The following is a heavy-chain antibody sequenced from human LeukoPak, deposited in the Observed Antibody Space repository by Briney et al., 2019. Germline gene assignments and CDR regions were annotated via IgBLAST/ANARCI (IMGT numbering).Heavy chain of an antibody. CDR1: GFTFSNFG. J-gene: IGHJ3*02. D-gene: IGHD6-19*01. CDR2: ISSSFSYT. V-gene: IGHV3-21*01. CDR3: ARQRGSGWKYDAFDI. Sequence: GGSLRLSCAASGFTFSNFGMNWVRLAPGKGLEWVSSISSSFSYTYYADSVKGRFAISRDNTKNSLYLQMNSLRAEDTAVYYCARQRGSGWKYDAFDIWGQGTMVTVSS.